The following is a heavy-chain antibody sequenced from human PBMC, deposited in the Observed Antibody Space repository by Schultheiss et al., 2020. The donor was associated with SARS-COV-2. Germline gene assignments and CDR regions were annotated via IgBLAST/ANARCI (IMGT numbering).Heavy chain of an antibody. Sequence: ASVKVSCKASGYTFTSYGISWVRQAPGQGLEWMGRIIPILGIANYAQKFQGRVTMTRNTSISTAYMELSSLRSEDTAVYYCARGRLWFGTRYYGMDVWGQGTTVTVSS. D-gene: IGHD3-10*01. J-gene: IGHJ6*02. CDR2: IIPILGIA. CDR1: GYTFTSYG. V-gene: IGHV1-8*02. CDR3: ARGRLWFGTRYYGMDV.